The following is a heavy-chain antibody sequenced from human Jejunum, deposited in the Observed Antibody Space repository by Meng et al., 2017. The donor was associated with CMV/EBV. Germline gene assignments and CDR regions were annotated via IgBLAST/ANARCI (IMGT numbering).Heavy chain of an antibody. CDR1: TFSSYN. D-gene: IGHD3-10*01. J-gene: IGHJ4*02. Sequence: TFSSYNKNWVRQAPGKGLEWVSSIGPSSTYIYYADSMKGRFTISRDNAKNSLYLQVNSLRVEDTAVYYCARDLSYYASGTYYNVFDYWGQGTLVTVSS. CDR3: ARDLSYYASGTYYNVFDY. CDR2: IGPSSTYI. V-gene: IGHV3-21*01.